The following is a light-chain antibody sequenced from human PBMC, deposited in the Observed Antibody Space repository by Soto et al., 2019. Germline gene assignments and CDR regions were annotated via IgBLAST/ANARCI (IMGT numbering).Light chain of an antibody. J-gene: IGLJ3*02. V-gene: IGLV2-8*01. CDR2: EVS. CDR3: RSYAGNHNLV. CDR1: SSDVGGYNY. Sequence: QSALTQPPSASGSPGQSVTISCTGTSSDVGGYNYVSWYQQHPGKAPKLMIYEVSKRPSGVPDRFSGSKSGNTASLTVSGLQAEDEADYYCRSYAGNHNLVFGGGTKVTVL.